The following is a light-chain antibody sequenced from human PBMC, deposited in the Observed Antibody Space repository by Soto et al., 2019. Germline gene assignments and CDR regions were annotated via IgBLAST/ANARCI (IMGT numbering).Light chain of an antibody. Sequence: QSVLTQPASVSGSPGQSITVSGAGISSDVVESTYVSLYQQHPGEAPRLIIFDVNNRPSGVSPRFSGSKSGNTASLTISGLQAEDEAHYFCTSYRRGPLYVFGTGTKVTVL. V-gene: IGLV2-14*01. CDR2: DVN. CDR3: TSYRRGPLYV. J-gene: IGLJ1*01. CDR1: SSDVVESTY.